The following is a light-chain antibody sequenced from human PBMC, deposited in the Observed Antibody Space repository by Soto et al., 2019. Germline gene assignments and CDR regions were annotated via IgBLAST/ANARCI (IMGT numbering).Light chain of an antibody. Sequence: QSALTQPASVSGSPGQSITISCTGTSSDVGSHNYVSWYQQYPGRAPKLLIYDVSNRPSGVSARFSGSKSGNTASLTIYGLQAEDEAHYYCNSHTRSSHLVFGGGTKLTVL. CDR3: NSHTRSSHLV. CDR2: DVS. V-gene: IGLV2-14*03. J-gene: IGLJ2*01. CDR1: SSDVGSHNY.